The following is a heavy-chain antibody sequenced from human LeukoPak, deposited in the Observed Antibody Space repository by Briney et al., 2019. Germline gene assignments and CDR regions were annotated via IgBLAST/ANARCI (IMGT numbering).Heavy chain of an antibody. D-gene: IGHD2-15*01. V-gene: IGHV1-69*04. CDR1: GGTFSSYA. J-gene: IGHJ5*02. CDR2: IIPILGIA. Sequence: SVKVSCKASGGTFSSYAISWVRQAPGQGLEWMGRIIPILGIANYAQKFQGRVTITADKSTSTAYMELSSLRSEDTAVYYCAMSGDIAVVVAAGSGGTDNWFDPWGQGTLVTVSS. CDR3: AMSGDIAVVVAAGSGGTDNWFDP.